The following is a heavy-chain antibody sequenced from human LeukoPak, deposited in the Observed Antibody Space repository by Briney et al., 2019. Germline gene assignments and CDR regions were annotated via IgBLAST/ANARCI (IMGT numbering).Heavy chain of an antibody. V-gene: IGHV4-59*11. D-gene: IGHD3-3*01. CDR3: ARSQPYYDFWSGYPSHYFGY. CDR1: DGSISSHY. Sequence: PSATLSLTCSLSDGSISSHYWSWIRQPPGKGLEWIGYIYYNGSTNYNPSLKSRVTISVETSKNQFSLRLSSVTAADTAVYYCARSQPYYDFWSGYPSHYFGYWGHGPLVTVSS. CDR2: IYYNGST. J-gene: IGHJ4*01.